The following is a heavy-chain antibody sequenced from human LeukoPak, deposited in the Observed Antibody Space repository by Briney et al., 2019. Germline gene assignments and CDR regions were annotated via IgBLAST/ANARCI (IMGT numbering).Heavy chain of an antibody. V-gene: IGHV5-10-1*01. CDR2: IDPSDSYT. J-gene: IGHJ3*02. D-gene: IGHD3-3*01. CDR1: GYSFTSYW. Sequence: GESLKISCKGSGYSFTSYWISWVRQMPGKGLEWMGRIDPSDSYTNYSPSFQGHVTISADKSISTAYLQWSSLKASDTAMYYCARNLELTHLSDAFDIWGQGTMVTVPS. CDR3: ARNLELTHLSDAFDI.